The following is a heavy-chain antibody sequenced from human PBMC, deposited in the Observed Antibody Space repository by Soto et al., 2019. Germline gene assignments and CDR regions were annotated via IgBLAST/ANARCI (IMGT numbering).Heavy chain of an antibody. Sequence: PGGSLRLSCAASGFIFSNYAMSWVRQAPGKGLEWVSFISGSGSSTYYAGSVKGRFTISRGNSKNTLYLQMNSLRAEDAAVYYCVREASSSGLHLDHWGRGTLVTVSS. CDR1: GFIFSNYA. V-gene: IGHV3-23*01. J-gene: IGHJ4*02. CDR3: VREASSSGLHLDH. D-gene: IGHD6-6*01. CDR2: ISGSGSST.